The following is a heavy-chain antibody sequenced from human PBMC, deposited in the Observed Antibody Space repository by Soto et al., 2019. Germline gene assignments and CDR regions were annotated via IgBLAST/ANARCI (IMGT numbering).Heavy chain of an antibody. CDR1: GYSFTSYW. Sequence: PGESLKISCKGSGYSFTSYWIGWVRQMPGKGLEWMGIIYPGDSDTRYSPSFQGQVTISADKSISTAYLQWSSLKASDTAMYYCARRIRGYGDYYYGMDVWGQGTTVTVSS. CDR3: ARRIRGYGDYYYGMDV. CDR2: IYPGDSDT. J-gene: IGHJ6*02. D-gene: IGHD5-12*01. V-gene: IGHV5-51*01.